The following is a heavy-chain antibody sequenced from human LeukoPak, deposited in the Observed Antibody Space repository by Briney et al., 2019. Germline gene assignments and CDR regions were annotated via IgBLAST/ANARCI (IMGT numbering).Heavy chain of an antibody. J-gene: IGHJ3*02. V-gene: IGHV1-69*13. CDR1: GGTFSSYA. D-gene: IGHD6-13*01. CDR3: ARGLIAAAGPDAFDI. CDR2: IIPIFGTA. Sequence: ASVKVSCKASGGTFSSYAISWVRQAPGQGLEWMGGIIPIFGTANYAQKFQGRVTITADESTSTAYMELSSLRSEDTAVYYCARGLIAAAGPDAFDIWGQGTMVTVSS.